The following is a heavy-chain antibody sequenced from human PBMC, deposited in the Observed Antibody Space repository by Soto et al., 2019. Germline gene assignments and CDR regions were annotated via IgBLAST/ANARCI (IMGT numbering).Heavy chain of an antibody. CDR2: INPSGGST. CDR3: ARGSSIRLEWLFGY. Sequence: QVQLVQSGAEVKKPGASVKVSCKASGYTFTSYYMHWVRQAPGQGLEWMGIINPSGGSTTYAHKFHGTVPLTRDTPTSTVYMELSSLRSEDTAVYFWARGSSIRLEWLFGYWGQGTLVTVSS. V-gene: IGHV1-46*01. J-gene: IGHJ4*02. CDR1: GYTFTSYY. D-gene: IGHD3-3*01.